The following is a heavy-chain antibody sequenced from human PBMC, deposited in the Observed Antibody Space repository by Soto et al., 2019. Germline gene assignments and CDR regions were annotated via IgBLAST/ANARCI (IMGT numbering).Heavy chain of an antibody. CDR1: GYTFTSYG. V-gene: IGHV1-18*01. J-gene: IGHJ3*02. Sequence: QVQLVQSGAEVKKPGASVKVSCKASGYTFTSYGISWVRQAPGQGLEWMGRISAYNGNTNYAQKLQGRVTMTTDTSTSTAYMELRSLGSDDTAVYYCARGALSYYDSSGYYSGAAFDIWGQGTMVTVSS. D-gene: IGHD3-22*01. CDR2: ISAYNGNT. CDR3: ARGALSYYDSSGYYSGAAFDI.